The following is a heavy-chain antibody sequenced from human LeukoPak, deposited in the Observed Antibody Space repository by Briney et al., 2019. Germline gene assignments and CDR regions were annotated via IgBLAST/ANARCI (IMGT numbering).Heavy chain of an antibody. Sequence: NPGGSLRLSCAASGFTFSSYSMNWVRQAPGKGLEWVSSISSSSSSYIYYADSVKGRFTISRDNAKNSLYLQMNSLRAEDTAVYYCARGGTVTLNWFDPWGQGTLVTVSS. J-gene: IGHJ5*02. D-gene: IGHD4-17*01. CDR3: ARGGTVTLNWFDP. CDR2: ISSSSSSYI. CDR1: GFTFSSYS. V-gene: IGHV3-21*01.